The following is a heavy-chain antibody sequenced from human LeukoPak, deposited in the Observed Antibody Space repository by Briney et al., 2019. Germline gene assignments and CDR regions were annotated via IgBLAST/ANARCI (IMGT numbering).Heavy chain of an antibody. D-gene: IGHD4-17*01. CDR2: IKQDGSEK. V-gene: IGHV3-7*01. CDR1: GFTFSSYW. CDR3: ARAEDGEWPEWFDP. Sequence: GGSLRLSCAASGFTFSSYWMSWVRQAPGKGLEWVANIKQDGSEKYYVDSVKGRFTISRDNAKNSLYLQMNSLRAEDTAVYYCARAEDGEWPEWFDPWGQGTLVTVSS. J-gene: IGHJ5*02.